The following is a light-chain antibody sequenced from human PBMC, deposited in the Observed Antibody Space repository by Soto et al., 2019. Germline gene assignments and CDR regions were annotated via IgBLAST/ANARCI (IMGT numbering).Light chain of an antibody. CDR3: QQRANWPPLT. CDR1: QTVYSY. J-gene: IGKJ4*01. Sequence: EIFLTQSPATLSLSPGQRAVLSCRASQTVYSYLAWYQHKPGQAPRLLIYDASKLATDIPPRFSGSGYGTDFTLTISSLEPDDFAVYYCQQRANWPPLTFGGGTKVEI. CDR2: DAS. V-gene: IGKV3-11*01.